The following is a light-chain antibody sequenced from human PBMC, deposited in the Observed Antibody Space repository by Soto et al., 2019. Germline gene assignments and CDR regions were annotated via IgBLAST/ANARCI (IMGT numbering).Light chain of an antibody. CDR2: AAY. J-gene: IGKJ2*01. CDR1: QYINNY. V-gene: IGKV1-39*01. CDR3: QQSYSTSPYT. Sequence: DIQMTQSPSSLSTSVGDRVTITCRASQYINNYLNWYQQKPGKAPKLLIFAAYNLQSGVPSRFSGSGSGTDFTLTISSLQSEDFATYYCQQSYSTSPYTFGQRTKLDMK.